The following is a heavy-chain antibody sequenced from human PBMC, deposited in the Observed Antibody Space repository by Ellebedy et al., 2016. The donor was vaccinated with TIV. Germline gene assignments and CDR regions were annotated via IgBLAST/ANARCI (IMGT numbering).Heavy chain of an antibody. Sequence: AASVKVSCKASGCTFTSYAMHWVRQAPGQRLEWMGWINGGNGNTKYSQKFQGRVTITRDTSASTAYMDLSSLRSEDTAVYYCARDRSHSRYDFWSGSYGMDVWGQGTTVTVSS. D-gene: IGHD3/OR15-3a*01. V-gene: IGHV1-3*01. CDR3: ARDRSHSRYDFWSGSYGMDV. CDR2: INGGNGNT. J-gene: IGHJ6*02. CDR1: GCTFTSYA.